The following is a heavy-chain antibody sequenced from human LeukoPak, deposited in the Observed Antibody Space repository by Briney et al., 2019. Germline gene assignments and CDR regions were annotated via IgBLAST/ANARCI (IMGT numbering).Heavy chain of an antibody. CDR3: AKTPTMIVVVGDWFDP. CDR2: ISSSGSTI. Sequence: PGGSLRLSCAASGFTFSDYYMSWIRQAPGKGLEWVSYISSSGSTIYYADSVKGRFTISRDNSKNTLYLQMNSLRAEDTAVYYCAKTPTMIVVVGDWFDPWGQGTLVTVSS. J-gene: IGHJ5*02. D-gene: IGHD3-22*01. CDR1: GFTFSDYY. V-gene: IGHV3-11*01.